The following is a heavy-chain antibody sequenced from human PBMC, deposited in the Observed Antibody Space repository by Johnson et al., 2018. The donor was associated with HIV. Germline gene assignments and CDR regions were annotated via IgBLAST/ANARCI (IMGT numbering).Heavy chain of an antibody. CDR1: GFTFSSYA. D-gene: IGHD3-10*01. CDR3: AKVEVYYYGSGSSNAFDI. Sequence: VESGGGVVQPGRSLRLSCAASGFTFSSYAMHWVRQAPGKGLEWVAVISYDGSNKYYADSVKGRFTISRDNSKNTLYLQMNRLRAEDTAVYYCAKVEVYYYGSGSSNAFDIWGQGTMVTVSS. J-gene: IGHJ3*02. V-gene: IGHV3-30-3*01. CDR2: ISYDGSNK.